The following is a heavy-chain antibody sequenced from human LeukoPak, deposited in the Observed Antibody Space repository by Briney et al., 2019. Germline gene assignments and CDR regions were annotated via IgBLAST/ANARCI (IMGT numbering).Heavy chain of an antibody. D-gene: IGHD3-22*01. Sequence: GGSLRLSCAASGFTFSSYDMHWVRQATGKGLEWVSAIGTAGDTYYPGSVKGRFTISRENAKNSLYLQMSSLRAGDTAVYYCARRSSGYYHDAFDIWGQGTMVTVSS. CDR1: GFTFSSYD. V-gene: IGHV3-13*01. CDR3: ARRSSGYYHDAFDI. CDR2: IGTAGDT. J-gene: IGHJ3*02.